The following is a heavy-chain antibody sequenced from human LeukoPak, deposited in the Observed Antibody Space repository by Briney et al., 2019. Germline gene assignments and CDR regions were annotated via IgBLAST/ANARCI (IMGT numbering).Heavy chain of an antibody. Sequence: GGSLRLSCAASGFTFSSYGMHWVRQAPGKGLEWVAFIRYDGSNKYYADSVKGRFTISRDNAKNSLYLQMNSLRAEDTALYYCAKDRGIWFGELYHFDYWGQGTLVTVSS. J-gene: IGHJ4*02. D-gene: IGHD3-10*01. CDR3: AKDRGIWFGELYHFDY. CDR1: GFTFSSYG. CDR2: IRYDGSNK. V-gene: IGHV3-30*02.